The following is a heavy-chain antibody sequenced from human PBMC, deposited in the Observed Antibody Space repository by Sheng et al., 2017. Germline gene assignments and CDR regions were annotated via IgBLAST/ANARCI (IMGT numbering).Heavy chain of an antibody. CDR1: GFTFTGSA. D-gene: IGHD1-1*01. CDR2: IRTKANNYAT. CDR3: MGNDADY. Sequence: EVQLVESGGGLVQPGGSLKLSCAASGFTFTGSAMQWVRQASGKGLEWVGRIRTKANNYATAYAASVKGRFTISRDDSKNTAYLQMNSLKTEDSAVYYCMGNDADYWGQGTPVTVSS. J-gene: IGHJ4*02. V-gene: IGHV3-73*02.